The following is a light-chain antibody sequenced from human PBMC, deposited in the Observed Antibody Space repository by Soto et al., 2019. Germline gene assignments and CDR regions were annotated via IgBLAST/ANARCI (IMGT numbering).Light chain of an antibody. Sequence: QSVLTQPASVSVSPGQSITISCTGTSSDVGSYNLVSWYQQHPGKAPKLMIYEGSKRPSGVSNRFSGSKSGNTASLTISGLQAENEADYYCCSYAGSSAYVFGTGTKATV. CDR1: SSDVGSYNL. CDR2: EGS. CDR3: CSYAGSSAYV. V-gene: IGLV2-23*01. J-gene: IGLJ1*01.